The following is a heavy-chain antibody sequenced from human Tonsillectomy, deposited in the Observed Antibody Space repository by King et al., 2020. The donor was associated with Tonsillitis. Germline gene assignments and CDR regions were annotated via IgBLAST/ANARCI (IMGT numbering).Heavy chain of an antibody. Sequence: VQLVESGGGLMQPGGSLRLSCAASGFIVSRHYMSWVRQAPGKGLEWVAIIYSSGTTFYADSVKGRFTNSRDNAKNTLFLQMKDVRVEDTAVYYCARGNWNDVFDYWGQGTPVTVSS. CDR3: ARGNWNDVFDY. J-gene: IGHJ4*02. CDR1: GFIVSRHY. D-gene: IGHD1-1*01. V-gene: IGHV3-53*01. CDR2: IYSSGTT.